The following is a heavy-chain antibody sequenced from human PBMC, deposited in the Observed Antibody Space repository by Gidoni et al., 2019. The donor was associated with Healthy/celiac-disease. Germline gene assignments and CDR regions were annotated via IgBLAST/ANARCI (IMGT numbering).Heavy chain of an antibody. V-gene: IGHV3-23*01. CDR2: SSGSGGST. Sequence: EVQLLESWGGLVQPGGSLRLSCAASGFTFSSYAMSWVRQAPGTGLEWVSASSGSGGSTYYADSVKGRFTIYRDNTKNTLYMQMNSLRAEDTAVYYCAKDMSTAHFWSGYGNFDYWGQGTLVTVSS. CDR1: GFTFSSYA. D-gene: IGHD3-3*02. J-gene: IGHJ4*02. CDR3: AKDMSTAHFWSGYGNFDY.